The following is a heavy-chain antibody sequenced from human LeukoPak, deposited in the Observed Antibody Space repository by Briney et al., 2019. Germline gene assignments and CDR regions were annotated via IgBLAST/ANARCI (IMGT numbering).Heavy chain of an antibody. J-gene: IGHJ4*02. CDR3: ASEGGIGGLTDFWSGYHSPPYYFDY. CDR1: GGTFSSYA. CDR2: IIPLFGTA. V-gene: IGHV1-69*05. Sequence: PVKVSCKASGGTFSSYAISWVRQAPGQGLEWMGEIIPLFGTAHYAQKFQGRVTITTDESTSTAYMELSSLRHEDTAVYYCASEGGIGGLTDFWSGYHSPPYYFDYWGQGTLVTVSS. D-gene: IGHD3-3*01.